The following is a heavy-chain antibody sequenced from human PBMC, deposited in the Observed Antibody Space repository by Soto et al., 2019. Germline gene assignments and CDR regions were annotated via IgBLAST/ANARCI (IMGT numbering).Heavy chain of an antibody. CDR2: IIPIFGTA. CDR1: GGTFSSYA. Sequence: SVKVSCKASGGTFSSYAISWVRQAPGQGLEWMGGIIPIFGTANYAQKFQGRVTITADESTSTAYMELSSLRSEDTAVYYCARGWYGPGSYYNGNDYWGQGTLVTVSS. V-gene: IGHV1-69*13. J-gene: IGHJ4*02. CDR3: ARGWYGPGSYYNGNDY. D-gene: IGHD3-10*01.